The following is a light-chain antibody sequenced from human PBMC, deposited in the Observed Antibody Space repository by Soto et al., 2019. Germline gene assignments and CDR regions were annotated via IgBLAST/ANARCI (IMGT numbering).Light chain of an antibody. CDR2: KAS. V-gene: IGKV1-5*03. CDR3: EHYNSYSEA. Sequence: IQMTQSPSTLSASVPERVTITCRCSQAISSWLAWYQQKPGKATKLLIYKASTLKSGVPSRFSGSGSGTEFTLTISSLQPDDFATYYCEHYNSYSEAFGQVSKV. CDR1: QAISSW. J-gene: IGKJ1*01.